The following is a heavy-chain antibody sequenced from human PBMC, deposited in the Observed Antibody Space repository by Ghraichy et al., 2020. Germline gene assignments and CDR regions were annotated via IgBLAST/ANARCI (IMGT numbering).Heavy chain of an antibody. CDR2: INPSGGST. CDR1: GYTFTSYY. J-gene: IGHJ5*02. CDR3: ARSPYCSSTSCQSGPGWFDP. V-gene: IGHV1-46*01. D-gene: IGHD2-2*01. Sequence: ASVKVSCKASGYTFTSYYMHWVRQAPGQGLEWMGIINPSGGSTSYAQKFQGRVTMTRDTSTSTVYMELSSLRSEDTAVYYCARSPYCSSTSCQSGPGWFDPWGQGTLVTVSS.